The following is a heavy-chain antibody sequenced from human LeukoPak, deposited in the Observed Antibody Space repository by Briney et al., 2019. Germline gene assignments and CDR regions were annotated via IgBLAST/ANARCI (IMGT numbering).Heavy chain of an antibody. CDR1: GYTFTSYD. CDR3: AKEGYGLRDYYYYYYMDV. D-gene: IGHD5-12*01. CDR2: MNPNSGNT. J-gene: IGHJ6*03. Sequence: ASVKVSCKASGYTFTSYDINWVRQATGQGLEWMGWMNPNSGNTGYAQKFQGRVTMTRDTSTSTVYMELSSLRAEDTALYYCAKEGYGLRDYYYYYYMDVWGKGTTVTISS. V-gene: IGHV1-8*01.